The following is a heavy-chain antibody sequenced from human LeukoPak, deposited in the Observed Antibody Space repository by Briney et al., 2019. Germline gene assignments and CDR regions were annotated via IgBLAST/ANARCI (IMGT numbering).Heavy chain of an antibody. Sequence: MPSETLSLTCTVSGGSISGSCWSWIRQPPGKGLEWIGYICNNGSVNYIPSLDNPATKSMDTSTNHFSLRVNSVPTSDAAVYYCAGGGAPRTPELDYWGQGTLVTVSS. CDR2: ICNNGSV. CDR3: AGGGAPRTPELDY. D-gene: IGHD2-2*01. CDR1: GGSISGSC. V-gene: IGHV4-59*01. J-gene: IGHJ4*02.